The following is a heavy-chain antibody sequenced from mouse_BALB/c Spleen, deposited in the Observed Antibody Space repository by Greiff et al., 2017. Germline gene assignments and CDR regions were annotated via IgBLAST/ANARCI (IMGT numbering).Heavy chain of an antibody. V-gene: IGHV1S29*02. J-gene: IGHJ2*01. CDR2: IYPYNGGT. CDR1: GYTFTDYN. CDR3: AITTWNFDY. Sequence: EVQLVESGPELVKPGASVKISCKASGYTFTDYNMHWVKQSHGKSLEWIGYIYPYNGGTGYNQKFKSKATLTVDNSSSTAYMELRSLTSEDSAVYYCAITTWNFDYWGQGTTLTVSS. D-gene: IGHD2-12*01.